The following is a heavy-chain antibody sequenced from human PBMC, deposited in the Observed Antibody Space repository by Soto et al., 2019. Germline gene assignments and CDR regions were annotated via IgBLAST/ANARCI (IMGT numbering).Heavy chain of an antibody. Sequence: GGSLRLSCAASGFTFSSYWMSWVRQAPGKGLEWVANIKQDGSEKYYVDSVKGRFTISRDNAKNSLYLQMNSLRAEDTAVYYCARLGELSLYGGYYYYYGMDVWGQGTTVTVSS. CDR3: ARLGELSLYGGYYYYYGMDV. V-gene: IGHV3-7*05. D-gene: IGHD3-16*02. J-gene: IGHJ6*02. CDR2: IKQDGSEK. CDR1: GFTFSSYW.